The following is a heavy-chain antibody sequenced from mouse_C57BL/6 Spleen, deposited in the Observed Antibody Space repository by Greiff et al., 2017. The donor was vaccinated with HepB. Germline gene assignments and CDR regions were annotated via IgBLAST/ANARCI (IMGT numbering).Heavy chain of an antibody. Sequence: EVKVVESGGDLVKPGGSLKLSCAASGFTFSSYGMSWVRQTPDKRLEWVATISSGGSYTYYPDSVKGRFTISRDNAKNTLYLQMSSLKSEDTAMYYCARQGTTVVARDWYFDVWGTGTTVTVSS. V-gene: IGHV5-6*01. D-gene: IGHD1-1*01. CDR1: GFTFSSYG. CDR2: ISSGGSYT. CDR3: ARQGTTVVARDWYFDV. J-gene: IGHJ1*03.